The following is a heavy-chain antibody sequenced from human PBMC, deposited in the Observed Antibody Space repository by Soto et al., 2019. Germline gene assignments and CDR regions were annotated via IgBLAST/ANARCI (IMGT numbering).Heavy chain of an antibody. V-gene: IGHV4-30-2*01. D-gene: IGHD1-26*01. Sequence: QLQLQESGSGLVKPSQTLSLTCAVSGGSISSGGYSWSWIRQPPGKGLEWIGYIYHSGSTYYNPSLRSRVPVSVARSKHQVSLKLSSVTAADTAVYCCAAGGGLPRYYWGQGTLVTVSS. CDR2: IYHSGST. J-gene: IGHJ4*02. CDR3: AAGGGLPRYY. CDR1: GGSISSGGYS.